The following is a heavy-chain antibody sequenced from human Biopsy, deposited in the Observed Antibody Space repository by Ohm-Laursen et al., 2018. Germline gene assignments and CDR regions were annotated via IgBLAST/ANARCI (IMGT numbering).Heavy chain of an antibody. Sequence: ASVKVSCKASGSTFTSYGITWVRQAPGQGLGWMGWISAYNGNTNYAQKFQGRVTMNTDTSTSTAYMELGSLRFDDTPVCYGARVLITGTETEAYFDYWGRGTLVTVSS. CDR1: GSTFTSYG. V-gene: IGHV1-18*01. D-gene: IGHD1/OR15-1a*01. CDR2: ISAYNGNT. J-gene: IGHJ4*02. CDR3: ARVLITGTETEAYFDY.